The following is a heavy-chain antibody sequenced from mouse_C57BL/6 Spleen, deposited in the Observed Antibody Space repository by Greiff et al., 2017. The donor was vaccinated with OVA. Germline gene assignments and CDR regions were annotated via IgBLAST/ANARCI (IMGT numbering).Heavy chain of an antibody. J-gene: IGHJ2*01. CDR1: GFNIKDDY. Sequence: VLLQQPGAELVRPGASVNLSCTASGFNIKDDYMHWVKQRPEQGLEWIGWIDPENGDTEYASKFQGKATITADTSSNTAYLQLSSLTSEDTAVYYCTLTAQAFDYWGQGTTLTVSS. CDR3: TLTAQAFDY. D-gene: IGHD3-2*02. V-gene: IGHV14-4*01. CDR2: IDPENGDT.